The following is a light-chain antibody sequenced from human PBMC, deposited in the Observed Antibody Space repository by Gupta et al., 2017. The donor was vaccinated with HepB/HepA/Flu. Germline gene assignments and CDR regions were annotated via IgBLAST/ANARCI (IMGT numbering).Light chain of an antibody. CDR1: SSDVGGYNY. Sequence: QSALTQPPSVSGSPGQSVTISCTGTSSDVGGYNYVSWYQQSPGKAHKLMIYDVNKRPAMVPDRFSGSKSGNTASLTISGLQAEDEADYYCCSYAGSYTDVFGGGTKLTVL. J-gene: IGLJ3*02. CDR3: CSYAGSYTDV. CDR2: DVN. V-gene: IGLV2-11*01.